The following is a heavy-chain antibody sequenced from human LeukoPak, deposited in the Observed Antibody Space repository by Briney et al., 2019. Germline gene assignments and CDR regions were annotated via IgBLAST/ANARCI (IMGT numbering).Heavy chain of an antibody. Sequence: GGSLRLSCVASGFTFTSYWMAWVRQTPGKGLEWVADIKDDGSGEYYVDSVKGRFTISRDNAKKSLYLQMNSLRAEDTAVYYCARGGGRITMVRGVLYYFDYWGQGTLVTVSS. D-gene: IGHD3-10*01. CDR1: GFTFTSYW. J-gene: IGHJ4*02. CDR2: IKDDGSGE. V-gene: IGHV3-7*01. CDR3: ARGGGRITMVRGVLYYFDY.